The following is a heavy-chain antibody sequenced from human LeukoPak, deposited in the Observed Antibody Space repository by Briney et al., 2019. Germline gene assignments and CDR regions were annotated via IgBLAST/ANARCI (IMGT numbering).Heavy chain of an antibody. J-gene: IGHJ4*02. CDR1: EFNFGEYV. V-gene: IGHV3-20*04. CDR3: ATQIVIEPAANRASDY. Sequence: GGSLRLSCAASEFNFGEYVMNGVRQAPGKGLEWVSGINWNGGNTGSADPSKGRFTISRDNAKKSLCLPMNSLRAEATASYSCATQIVIEPAANRASDYWGQGTLVTVSS. D-gene: IGHD2-2*01. CDR2: INWNGGNT.